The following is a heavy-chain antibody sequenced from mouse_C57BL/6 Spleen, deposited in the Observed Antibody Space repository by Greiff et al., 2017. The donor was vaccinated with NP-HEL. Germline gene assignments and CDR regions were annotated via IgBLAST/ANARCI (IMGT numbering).Heavy chain of an antibody. CDR2: FYPGSGSI. V-gene: IGHV1-62-2*01. J-gene: IGHJ3*01. CDR1: GYTFTEYT. CDR3: ARHEVGRGGDGYYFAY. D-gene: IGHD2-3*01. Sequence: VQRVESGAELVKPGASVKLSCKASGYTFTEYTIHWVKQRSGQGLEWIGWFYPGSGSIKYNEKFKDKATLTADKSSSTVYMELSRLTSEDSAVYFCARHEVGRGGDGYYFAYWGQGTLVTVSA.